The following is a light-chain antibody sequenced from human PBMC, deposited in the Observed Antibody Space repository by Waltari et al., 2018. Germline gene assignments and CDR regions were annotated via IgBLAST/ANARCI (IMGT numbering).Light chain of an antibody. CDR2: WAS. J-gene: IGKJ5*01. Sequence: DIVMTQSPASLAVSLGERAAIDCQSSQSVFFGASGKTYLAWYQQKAGQPPKLLIYWASTREAGVPERISGSGSGSHFTLTIDSLQAEDVAVYYCQQYSSSPITFGQGTRLEIK. V-gene: IGKV4-1*01. CDR3: QQYSSSPIT. CDR1: QSVFFGASGKTY.